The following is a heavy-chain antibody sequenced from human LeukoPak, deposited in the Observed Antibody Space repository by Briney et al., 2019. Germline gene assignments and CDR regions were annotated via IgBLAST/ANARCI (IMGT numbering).Heavy chain of an antibody. CDR3: ARVWDTAVVYFDY. D-gene: IGHD5-18*01. CDR2: IYYTGST. Sequence: SETLSLTCAVYGGSFSGYYWSWIRQHPGKGLEWIGYIYYTGSTSYNPSLRSRLTISVDTSKNQFSLKLSSVTAADTAVYYCARVWDTAVVYFDYWGQGTLVTVSS. V-gene: IGHV4-31*11. J-gene: IGHJ4*02. CDR1: GGSFSGYY.